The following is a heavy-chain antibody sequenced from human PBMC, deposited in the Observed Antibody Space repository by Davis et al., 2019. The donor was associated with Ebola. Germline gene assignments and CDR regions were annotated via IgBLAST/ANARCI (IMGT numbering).Heavy chain of an antibody. V-gene: IGHV1-69*13. J-gene: IGHJ4*02. D-gene: IGHD5-12*01. CDR1: GGTFISYA. Sequence: AASVKVSCNASGGTFISYAFSWLRQAPGQGLEWMGGIITIFGTTNYAQKSQGRVTISADESTSKVYMEMSGLSTEDTAVYYCAGTGAPQIVATIKGRPNLEYWGQGALVIVSS. CDR3: AGTGAPQIVATIKGRPNLEY. CDR2: IITIFGTT.